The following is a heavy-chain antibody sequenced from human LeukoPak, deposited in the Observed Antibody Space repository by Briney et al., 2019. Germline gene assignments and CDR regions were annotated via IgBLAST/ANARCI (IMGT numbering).Heavy chain of an antibody. CDR3: ARGYCSSTSCYMDAFDI. D-gene: IGHD2-2*02. V-gene: IGHV1-18*01. CDR1: GYTFTSYG. J-gene: IGHJ3*02. Sequence: ASVKVSCKASGYTFTSYGISWVRQAPGQGLEWMGWISAYNGNTNYAQKLQGRVTMTTDTSTSTAYMELRSLRSDDTAVYYCARGYCSSTSCYMDAFDIWGQGTMVTVSS. CDR2: ISAYNGNT.